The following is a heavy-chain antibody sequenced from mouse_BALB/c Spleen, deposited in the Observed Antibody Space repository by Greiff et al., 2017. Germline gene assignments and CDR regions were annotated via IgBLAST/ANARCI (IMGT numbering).Heavy chain of an antibody. Sequence: EVKVVESGGGLVQPGGSRKLSCAASGFTFSSFGMHWVRQAPEKGLEWVAYISSGSSTIYYADTVKGRFTISRDNPKNTLFLQMTSLRSEDTAMYYCANLMDYWGQGTSVTVSS. V-gene: IGHV5-17*02. CDR2: ISSGSSTI. CDR1: GFTFSSFG. CDR3: ANLMDY. J-gene: IGHJ4*01.